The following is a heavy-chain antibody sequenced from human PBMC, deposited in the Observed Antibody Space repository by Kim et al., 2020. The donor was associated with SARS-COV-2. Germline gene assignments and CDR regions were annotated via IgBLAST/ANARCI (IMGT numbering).Heavy chain of an antibody. CDR1: GFTFSSYS. J-gene: IGHJ3*02. CDR2: ISSSSSYI. Sequence: GGSLRLSCAASGFTFSSYSMNWVRQAPGKGLEWVSSISSSSSYIYYADSVKGRFTISRDNAKNSLYLQMNSLRAEDTAVYYCASTPSPFIVVVPAERGDAFDIWGQGTMVTVSS. V-gene: IGHV3-21*01. CDR3: ASTPSPFIVVVPAERGDAFDI. D-gene: IGHD2-2*01.